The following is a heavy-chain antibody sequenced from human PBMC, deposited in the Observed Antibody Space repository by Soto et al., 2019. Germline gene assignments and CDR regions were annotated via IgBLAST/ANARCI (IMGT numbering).Heavy chain of an antibody. J-gene: IGHJ3*02. D-gene: IGHD3-3*01. CDR3: ARGGGVGVAGSAAFDM. Sequence: QLHLVQSGAVVKKPGASVTVSCSASGYPVTAYYMHWVRQAPGRGLEWMGGINPATGAAKYTQTFQGRVTMSREPSTSTVFMELSGLTSEDTAFFYCARGGGVGVAGSAAFDMWGQGTLVTVSS. CDR2: INPATGAA. CDR1: GYPVTAYY. V-gene: IGHV1-2*02.